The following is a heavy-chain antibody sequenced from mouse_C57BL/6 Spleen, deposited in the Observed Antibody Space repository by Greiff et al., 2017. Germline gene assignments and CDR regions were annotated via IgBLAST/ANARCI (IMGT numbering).Heavy chain of an antibody. D-gene: IGHD3-3*01. CDR1: GFSLTRYG. CDR2: IWSGGST. CDR3: AKSGDRDYFDY. Sequence: VQLQQSGPGLVQPSQSLSITCTVSGFSLTRYGVHWVLQSPGKGLEWLGVIWSGGSTDYNAAFISRLSISNEVSKNQIFFKMNNLQTDDTARNYCAKSGDRDYFDYWGQGTTLTVS. J-gene: IGHJ2*01. V-gene: IGHV2-2*01.